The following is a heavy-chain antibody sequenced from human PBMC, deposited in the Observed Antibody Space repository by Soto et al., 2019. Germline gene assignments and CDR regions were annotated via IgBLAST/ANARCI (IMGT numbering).Heavy chain of an antibody. Sequence: EVQLLESGGGLVQPGGSLRLSCAASGFTFSSYAMRWVRQAPGKGLEWVAAISGSGGSTYYADSVKGRFTISGDNSKNTLYLQMNSLSAEDTAVYYCARRGSGRDYDYWGQGTVVTVSS. V-gene: IGHV3-23*01. CDR2: ISGSGGST. D-gene: IGHD1-26*01. J-gene: IGHJ4*02. CDR1: GFTFSSYA. CDR3: ARRGSGRDYDY.